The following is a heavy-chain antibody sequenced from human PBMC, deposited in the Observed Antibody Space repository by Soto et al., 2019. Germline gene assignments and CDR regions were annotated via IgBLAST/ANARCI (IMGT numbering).Heavy chain of an antibody. V-gene: IGHV3-11*05. CDR2: ISRSSSYT. CDR3: SRDRCVSPTY. Sequence: QVQLVESGGGLVKPGGSLRLYCAASGFTFSDYYMSWIRQSPGQGLEWVSYISRSSSYTNYADSWKGRFTICRDNAKNSLYLPMNSLSAEDTAVYYCSRDRCVSPTYWGQGTLVTVSS. J-gene: IGHJ4*02. CDR1: GFTFSDYY.